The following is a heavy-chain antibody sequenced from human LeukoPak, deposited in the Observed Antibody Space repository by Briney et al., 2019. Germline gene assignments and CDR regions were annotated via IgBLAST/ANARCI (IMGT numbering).Heavy chain of an antibody. J-gene: IGHJ4*02. CDR1: GVSISSSNSY. D-gene: IGHD5-24*01. V-gene: IGHV4-39*01. CDR3: ARGANKVWLATYYFDY. Sequence: SETLSLTCTVSGVSISSSNSYWGWIRQPPGKGLEWIGSIYYSGNTYYNASLKSQVSISIDTSKNQFSLRLTSVTAADTAVYYCARGANKVWLATYYFDYWGQGTLVTVSS. CDR2: IYYSGNT.